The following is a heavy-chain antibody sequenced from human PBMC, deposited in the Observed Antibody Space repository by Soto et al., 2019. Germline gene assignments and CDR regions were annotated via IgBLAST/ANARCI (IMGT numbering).Heavy chain of an antibody. CDR3: ARGRVCVGHYCSSSWPYDDY. CDR1: GYTFTSYY. V-gene: IGHV1-46*01. J-gene: IGHJ4*02. CDR2: INPSGGST. Sequence: ASVKVSCKASGYTFTSYYMHWVRQAPVQGLEWMGIINPSGGSTSYAQKFQGRVTMTRDTSTSTVYMELRSLRSDDTAVYYCARGRVCVGHYCSSSWPYDDYWGQGTLVTVSS. D-gene: IGHD6-13*01.